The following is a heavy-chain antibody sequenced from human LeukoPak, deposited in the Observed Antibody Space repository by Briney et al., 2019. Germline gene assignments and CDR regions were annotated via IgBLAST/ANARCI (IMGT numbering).Heavy chain of an antibody. D-gene: IGHD4-17*01. CDR1: GFTFSSYG. CDR2: ISYDGSNK. V-gene: IGHV3-30*03. Sequence: GGSLRLSCAASGFTFSSYGMHWVRQAPGKGLEWVAVISYDGSNKYYADSVKGRFTISRDNSKNTLYLQMNSLRAEDTAVYYCASSYGDSEYFQHWGQGTLVTVSS. CDR3: ASSYGDSEYFQH. J-gene: IGHJ1*01.